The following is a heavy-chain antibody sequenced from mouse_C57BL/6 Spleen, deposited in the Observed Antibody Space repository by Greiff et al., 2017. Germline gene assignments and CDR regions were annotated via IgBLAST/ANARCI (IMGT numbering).Heavy chain of an antibody. CDR1: GYSFTGYF. D-gene: IGHD1-1*01. J-gene: IGHJ2*01. CDR2: INPYNGDT. CDR3: AREATVVANSFDY. Sequence: VQLQQSGPELVKPGDSVKISCKASGYSFTGYFMNWVMQSHGKSLEWIGRINPYNGDTFYIQKFKGKATLTVDKSSSTAHMELRSLTSEDSAVYYCAREATVVANSFDYWGQGTTLTVSS. V-gene: IGHV1-20*01.